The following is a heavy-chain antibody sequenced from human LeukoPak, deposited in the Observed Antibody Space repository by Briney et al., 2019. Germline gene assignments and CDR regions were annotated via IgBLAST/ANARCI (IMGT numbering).Heavy chain of an antibody. CDR1: GTRFTNYW. Sequence: GAPLKISGKGSGTRFTNYWIAGVRQIPGKGLEGMGIIYDGDTRYSPSFQGQVPISPDKSISTAYLQWSSLKASDTAIYYCARLGLSHSAGIDYWGQGTLVTVSS. CDR2: IYDGDT. V-gene: IGHV5-51*01. CDR3: ARLGLSHSAGIDY. D-gene: IGHD3-3*02. J-gene: IGHJ4*02.